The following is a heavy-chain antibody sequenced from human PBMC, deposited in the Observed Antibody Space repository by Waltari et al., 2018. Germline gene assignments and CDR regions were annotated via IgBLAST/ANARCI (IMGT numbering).Heavy chain of an antibody. Sequence: QVQLVQSGAEVKKPGASVTVSCKASGYTFTSYAMHWVRQAPGQRLEWMGWINAGNGNTKYSQKFQGRVTITRDTSASTAYMELSSLRSEDTAVYYCARGTGYDSLLNWGQGTLVTVSS. CDR1: GYTFTSYA. J-gene: IGHJ4*02. CDR3: ARGTGYDSLLN. D-gene: IGHD3-3*01. V-gene: IGHV1-3*01. CDR2: INAGNGNT.